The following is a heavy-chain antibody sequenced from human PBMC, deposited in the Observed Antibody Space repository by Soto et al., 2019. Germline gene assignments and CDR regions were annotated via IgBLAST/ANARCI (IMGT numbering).Heavy chain of an antibody. CDR2: INAGNGNT. J-gene: IGHJ4*02. D-gene: IGHD2-15*01. V-gene: IGHV1-3*01. CDR3: ARAGYCSGGSCYLVGFDY. CDR1: GYTFTSYA. Sequence: ASVKVSCKASGYTFTSYAMHWVRQAPGQRLEWMGWINAGNGNTKYSQKFQVRVTITRDTSASTAYMELSSLRSEDTAVYYCARAGYCSGGSCYLVGFDYWGQGTLVTVSS.